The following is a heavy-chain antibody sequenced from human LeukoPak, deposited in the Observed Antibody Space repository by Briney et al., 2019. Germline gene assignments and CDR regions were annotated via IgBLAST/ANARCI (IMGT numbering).Heavy chain of an antibody. CDR1: GFTFSSYA. CDR3: ARAPGGHAPVNY. J-gene: IGHJ4*02. D-gene: IGHD3-10*01. V-gene: IGHV3-30*04. Sequence: GRSLRLSCAASGFTFSSYAMHWVRQAPGKGLEWVAVISYDGSNKYYADSVKGRFTISRDNSKNTLYLQMNSLRAEDTAVYYCARAPGGHAPVNYWGRGTLVTVSS. CDR2: ISYDGSNK.